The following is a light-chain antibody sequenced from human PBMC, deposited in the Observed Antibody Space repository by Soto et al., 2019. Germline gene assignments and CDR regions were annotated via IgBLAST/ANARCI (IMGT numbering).Light chain of an antibody. CDR3: QQYGSSPQT. CDR2: GVS. Sequence: ENVLTQSPGTLSLSPGERVTLSCRASQSVSSYFAWYQQKPGQAPRLLIYGVSSRATGIPDRFSGSGSGTDFTLTISRLEPEDFAVYYCQQYGSSPQTFGQGTKVDIK. CDR1: QSVSSY. J-gene: IGKJ1*01. V-gene: IGKV3-20*01.